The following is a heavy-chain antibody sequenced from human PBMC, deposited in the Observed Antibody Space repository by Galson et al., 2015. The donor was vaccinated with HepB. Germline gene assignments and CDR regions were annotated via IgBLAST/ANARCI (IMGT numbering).Heavy chain of an antibody. CDR3: ARRGGVGYMDV. V-gene: IGHV3-23*01. D-gene: IGHD3-10*01. Sequence: SLRLSCAASEFIFSTYVMSWVRQAPGKGLEWVSTISAGGGHTFYADSVKGRFTISGDNSKNTLYLQMNSLRAKDTAAYYCARRGGVGYMDVWGKGTTVTVSS. CDR2: ISAGGGHT. CDR1: EFIFSTYV. J-gene: IGHJ6*03.